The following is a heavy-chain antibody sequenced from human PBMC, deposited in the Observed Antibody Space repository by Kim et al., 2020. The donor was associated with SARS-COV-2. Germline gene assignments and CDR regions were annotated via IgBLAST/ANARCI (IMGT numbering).Heavy chain of an antibody. Sequence: KGRFTISRDNSKNTLYLQMNSLRAEDTAVYYCAKGILLWFGELVGEAFDIWGQGTMVTVSS. V-gene: IGHV3-23*01. J-gene: IGHJ3*02. D-gene: IGHD3-10*01. CDR3: AKGILLWFGELVGEAFDI.